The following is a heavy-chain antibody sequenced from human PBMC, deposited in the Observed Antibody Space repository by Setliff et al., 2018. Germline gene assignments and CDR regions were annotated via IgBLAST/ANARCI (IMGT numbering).Heavy chain of an antibody. Sequence: GGSLRLSCAASGFTFSGFGMHWGRQAPGKGREWVAFIWSDASKKFYADSVKGRFTISRENSKSSLFLQMNSLIAEDTAVYYCATDQAFLEWLFDYWGQGTLVTGSS. V-gene: IGHV3-30*02. D-gene: IGHD3-3*02. J-gene: IGHJ4*02. CDR2: IWSDASKK. CDR1: GFTFSGFG. CDR3: ATDQAFLEWLFDY.